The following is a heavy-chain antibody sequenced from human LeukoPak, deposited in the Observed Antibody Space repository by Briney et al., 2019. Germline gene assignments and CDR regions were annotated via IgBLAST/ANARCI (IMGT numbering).Heavy chain of an antibody. CDR2: INPKSGGT. V-gene: IGHV1-2*02. D-gene: IGHD6-19*01. CDR3: ARGVSGWHPASYFDY. Sequence: ASVKVSCKASGYTFTGYYMHWVRQAPGQGLEWMGWINPKSGGTNYAQKFQGRVTMTRDTSISTAYMELSRLRSDDTAVYYCARGVSGWHPASYFDYWGQGTLVTVSS. CDR1: GYTFTGYY. J-gene: IGHJ4*02.